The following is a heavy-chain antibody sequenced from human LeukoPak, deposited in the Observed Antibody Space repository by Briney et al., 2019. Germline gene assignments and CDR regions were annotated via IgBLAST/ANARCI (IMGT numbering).Heavy chain of an antibody. CDR2: VYKNGHL. Sequence: SETLSLTCSVSGDSTTNYYCSWLRQSPGKGLEWLAYVYKNGHLDYNPSLRSRVTVSVDRSKTQFSLRLSSVTAADTAVYYCARGQEEWDLLQRAVHYDYWGQGTLVTVSS. V-gene: IGHV4-59*12. CDR1: GDSTTNYY. D-gene: IGHD1-26*01. J-gene: IGHJ4*02. CDR3: ARGQEEWDLLQRAVHYDY.